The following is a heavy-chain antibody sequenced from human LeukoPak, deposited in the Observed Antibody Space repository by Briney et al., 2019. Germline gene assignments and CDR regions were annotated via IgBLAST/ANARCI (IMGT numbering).Heavy chain of an antibody. J-gene: IGHJ4*02. Sequence: GGSLRLSCAVSGITLSNYGMSWVRKAPGKGLEWVAGMSGSGGGTNYADSVKGRFTVSRDNSKNTLYLQMKSLRAEDTAVYFCAKRGVVIRVILVGFYREAYYFDSWGQGALVTVSS. CDR3: AKRGVVIRVILVGFYREAYYFDS. CDR1: GITLSNYG. V-gene: IGHV3-23*01. D-gene: IGHD3-22*01. CDR2: MSGSGGGT.